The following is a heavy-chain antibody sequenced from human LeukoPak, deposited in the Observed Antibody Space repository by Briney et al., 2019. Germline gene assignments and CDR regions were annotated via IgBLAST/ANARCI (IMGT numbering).Heavy chain of an antibody. D-gene: IGHD1-1*01. CDR1: GGSISSYY. J-gene: IGHJ3*02. CDR3: ARRITATTGLRGAFEI. CDR2: IYYSGTT. Sequence: SETLSLTCTVSGGSISSYYWSWIRQPPGKGLEWIGFIYYSGTTNYNPSLKSRVTISVDTSKNQFSLKLSSVTAADTAMYYCARRITATTGLRGAFEIWGQGTMVTVSS. V-gene: IGHV4-59*01.